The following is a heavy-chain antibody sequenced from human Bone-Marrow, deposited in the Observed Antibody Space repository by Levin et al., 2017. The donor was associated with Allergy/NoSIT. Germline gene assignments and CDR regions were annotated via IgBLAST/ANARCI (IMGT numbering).Heavy chain of an antibody. CDR3: ARAGGGNFES. Sequence: SETLSLTCTVSGASFTSYGYYWTWIRQHPGKGLEWIGYIFYSGSGSTFYNASLERRLTISLDTSKNQFSLRLTSVTAADTAVYYCARAGGGNFESWGQGTLVIVSS. CDR2: IFYSGSGST. V-gene: IGHV4-31*03. J-gene: IGHJ4*02. D-gene: IGHD1-1*01. CDR1: GASFTSYGYY.